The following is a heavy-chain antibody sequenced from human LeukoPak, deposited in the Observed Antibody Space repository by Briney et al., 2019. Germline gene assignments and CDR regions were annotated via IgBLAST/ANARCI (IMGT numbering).Heavy chain of an antibody. J-gene: IGHJ4*02. D-gene: IGHD6-13*01. CDR1: GYTFTSYY. Sequence: ASVKVSCKASGYTFTSYYMHWVRQAPGQGLEWMGIINPSGGSTSYAQKFQSRVTMTRDMSTSTVYMELSGLRSEDTAVYYCARDAAVAGSGISAAGNQKFFYWGQGTLVTVSS. CDR3: ARDAAVAGSGISAAGNQKFFY. V-gene: IGHV1-46*01. CDR2: INPSGGST.